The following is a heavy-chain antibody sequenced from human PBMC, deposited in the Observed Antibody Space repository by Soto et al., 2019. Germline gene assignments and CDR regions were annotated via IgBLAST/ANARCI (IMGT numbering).Heavy chain of an antibody. J-gene: IGHJ4*02. V-gene: IGHV4-59*01. CDR1: CGSIISYY. CDR3: ARRRQLGGTFFFDY. CDR2: IYYSGST. D-gene: IGHD3-10*01. Sequence: PSETLSLTGTVSCGSIISYYWIWIRQPPGKGLEWIGYIYYSGSTNYNPSLKSRVTISVDTSKNQFSLRLSSVTAADTAVYYCARRRQLGGTFFFDYWGQGALVTVSS.